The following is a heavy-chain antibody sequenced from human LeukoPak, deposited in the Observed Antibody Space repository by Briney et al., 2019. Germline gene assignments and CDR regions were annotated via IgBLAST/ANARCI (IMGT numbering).Heavy chain of an antibody. CDR1: GGSISSYY. J-gene: IGHJ6*02. D-gene: IGHD4/OR15-4a*01. CDR2: IYYSGST. Sequence: LETLSLTCTVSGGSISSYYWSWIRQPPGKGLEWIGYIYYSGSTNYNPSLKSRATISVDTSKKQFSLKLSSVTAADTAVYYCARRSMVRTVGYYYGMDVWGQGTTVTVSS. V-gene: IGHV4-59*08. CDR3: ARRSMVRTVGYYYGMDV.